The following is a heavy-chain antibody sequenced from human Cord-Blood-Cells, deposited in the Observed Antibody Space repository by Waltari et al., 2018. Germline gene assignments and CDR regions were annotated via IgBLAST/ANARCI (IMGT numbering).Heavy chain of an antibody. V-gene: IGHV1-2*02. CDR1: GYTFTGYY. J-gene: IGHJ2*01. CDR3: ARGGAGTTDWYFDL. CDR2: INPNSGGT. D-gene: IGHD1-1*01. Sequence: QVQLVQSGAEVKKPGASVKVSCKASGYTFTGYYMHWVRQAPGQGLEWMGWINPNSGGTNYAQKCQGRVTMTRDTSISTAYMELSRLRSDDTAVYYCARGGAGTTDWYFDLWGRGTLVTVSS.